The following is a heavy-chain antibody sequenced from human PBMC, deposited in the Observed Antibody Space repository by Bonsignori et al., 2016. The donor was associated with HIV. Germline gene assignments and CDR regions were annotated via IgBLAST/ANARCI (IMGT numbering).Heavy chain of an antibody. CDR3: AKDPFSAS. J-gene: IGHJ5*02. D-gene: IGHD3-3*02. CDR2: ISWNSGSI. V-gene: IGHV3-9*01. Sequence: VRQAPGKGLEWVSGISWNSGSIGYADSVKGRFTISRDNAKNSLYLQMNSLRAEDTALYYCAKDPFSASWGQGTLVTVSS.